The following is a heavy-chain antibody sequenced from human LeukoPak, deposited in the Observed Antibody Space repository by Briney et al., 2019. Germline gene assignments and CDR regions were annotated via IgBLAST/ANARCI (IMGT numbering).Heavy chain of an antibody. CDR3: ARAIGVTPHY. Sequence: PGGSLRLSCAASEFTFSSYSMNWVRQAPGKGLEWVSVIYSGGSTYYADSVKGRFTISRDNSKNTLYLQMNSLRAEDTAVYYCARAIGVTPHYWGQGTLVTVSS. V-gene: IGHV3-53*01. CDR2: IYSGGST. D-gene: IGHD1-26*01. J-gene: IGHJ4*02. CDR1: EFTFSSYS.